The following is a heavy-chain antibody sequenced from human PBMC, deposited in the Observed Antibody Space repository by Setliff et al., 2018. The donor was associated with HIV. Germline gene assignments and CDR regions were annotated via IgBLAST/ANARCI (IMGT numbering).Heavy chain of an antibody. CDR2: IFTSGST. CDR1: GGSISSGSYY. J-gene: IGHJ4*02. D-gene: IGHD5-12*01. V-gene: IGHV4-61*09. CDR3: ARMRLDGGYSYDY. Sequence: PSETLSLTCTVSGGSISSGSYYWSWIRQPAGKGLDWVGHIFTSGSTNYNPSLKSRVTISVDTCKNLFSLKLSPVTAADTGVYYCARMRLDGGYSYDYWGQGTLVTVSS.